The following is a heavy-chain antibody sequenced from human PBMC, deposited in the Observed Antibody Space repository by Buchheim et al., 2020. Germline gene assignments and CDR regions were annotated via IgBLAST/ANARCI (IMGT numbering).Heavy chain of an antibody. V-gene: IGHV3-48*01. D-gene: IGHD3-3*01. CDR3: ARILEWLLSIPSYGMDV. CDR2: ISSSSSTI. CDR1: GFTFSSYS. J-gene: IGHJ6*02. Sequence: EVQLVESGGGLVQPGGSLRLSCAASGFTFSSYSMNWVRQAPGKGLEWVSYISSSSSTIYYADSVKGRFTISRDNSKNTLYLQMNSLRAEDTAVYYCARILEWLLSIPSYGMDVWGQGTT.